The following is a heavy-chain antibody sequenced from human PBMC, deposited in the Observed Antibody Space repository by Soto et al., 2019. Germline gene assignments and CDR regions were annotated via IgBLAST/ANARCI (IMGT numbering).Heavy chain of an antibody. CDR2: IYYSGST. D-gene: IGHD1-20*01. J-gene: IGHJ5*02. Sequence: QVQLQESGPGLVKPSQTLSLTCTVSGGSISRGDYYWSWIRQPPGKGLEWIGYIYYSGSTYYNPSLKSRVTISVDTSKNQFSLKLSSVTAADTAVYYCASHITGTRGVTIWFDPWGQGTLVTVSS. V-gene: IGHV4-30-4*01. CDR3: ASHITGTRGVTIWFDP. CDR1: GGSISRGDYY.